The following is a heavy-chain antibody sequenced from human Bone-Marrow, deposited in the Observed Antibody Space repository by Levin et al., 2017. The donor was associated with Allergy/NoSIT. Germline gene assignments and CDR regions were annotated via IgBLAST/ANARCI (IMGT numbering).Heavy chain of an antibody. CDR3: ARAFYSRALFDF. Sequence: PGGSLRLSCAASGFTFSSYWMSWVRQAPGKGLEWVANIKQDGSEKDYVDSVKGRFTISRDNAENSLFLQMNSLGAEDTAVYYCARAFYSRALFDFWGQGTLVTVSS. J-gene: IGHJ5*01. D-gene: IGHD6-13*01. V-gene: IGHV3-7*01. CDR2: IKQDGSEK. CDR1: GFTFSSYW.